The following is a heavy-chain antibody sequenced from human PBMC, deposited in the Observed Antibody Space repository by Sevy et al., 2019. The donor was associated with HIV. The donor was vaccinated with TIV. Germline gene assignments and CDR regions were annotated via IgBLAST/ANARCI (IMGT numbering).Heavy chain of an antibody. J-gene: IGHJ6*02. CDR1: GFTFSSYA. D-gene: IGHD6-19*01. Sequence: GGSLRLSCAASGFTFSSYAMHWVRQAPGKGLEWVAVISYDGSNKYYADSVKGRFTISRDNSKNTLYLQMNSLRAEDMAVYYCARASVAGTQYYYYGMDVWGQGTTVTVSS. CDR3: ARASVAGTQYYYYGMDV. CDR2: ISYDGSNK. V-gene: IGHV3-30-3*01.